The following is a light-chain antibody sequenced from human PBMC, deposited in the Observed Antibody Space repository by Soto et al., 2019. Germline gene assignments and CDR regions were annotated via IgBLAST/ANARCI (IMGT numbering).Light chain of an antibody. CDR2: DAS. V-gene: IGKV3-11*01. Sequence: EIVLTQSPATLSLSPGERASLSCRASQSVSWYLAWYQQKPGQAPRLLIYDASNRATGIPARFSGSGSGTDFTLTISSLEPEDFAVYYCQERSNWPRRTFGKGTKVEIK. CDR3: QERSNWPRRT. J-gene: IGKJ1*01. CDR1: QSVSWY.